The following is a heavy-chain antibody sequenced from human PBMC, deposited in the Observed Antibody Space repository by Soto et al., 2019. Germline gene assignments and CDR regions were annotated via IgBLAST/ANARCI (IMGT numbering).Heavy chain of an antibody. Sequence: KVSCKASGYTFTGYYMHWVRQMPGKGLEWMGITYPGDSDTRYSPSFQGQVTISADKSITTAYLQWSSLKASDTAMYYCARGGIVGSTRSYFDYWGQGALVTVSS. D-gene: IGHD1-26*01. CDR2: TYPGDSDT. CDR1: GYTFTGYY. J-gene: IGHJ4*02. CDR3: ARGGIVGSTRSYFDY. V-gene: IGHV5-51*01.